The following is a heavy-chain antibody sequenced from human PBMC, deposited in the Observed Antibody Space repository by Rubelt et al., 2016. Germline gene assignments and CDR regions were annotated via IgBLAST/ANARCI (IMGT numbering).Heavy chain of an antibody. J-gene: IGHJ6*02. Sequence: GEGLEWVSVIYSGGSTYYADSVKGRFTISRHNSKNTLYLQMNSLRAEDTAVYYCARDHETWGQGTTVTVSS. CDR2: IYSGGST. V-gene: IGHV3-53*01. CDR3: ARDHET.